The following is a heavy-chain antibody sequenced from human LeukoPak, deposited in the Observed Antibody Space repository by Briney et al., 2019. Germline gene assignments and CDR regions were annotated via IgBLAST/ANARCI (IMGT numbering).Heavy chain of an antibody. J-gene: IGHJ4*02. D-gene: IGHD3-9*01. CDR1: GYSFNVYY. CDR2: INPNSGRT. Sequence: ASVRVSCKTSGYSFNVYYLHWVRQAPGQGLEWMGWINPNSGRTNSAPKFQGRVTLTTDTSITTAYMELTSLISGDTALYYCARDSSDVLTGYYHFWGQGTLVTVSS. CDR3: ARDSSDVLTGYYHF. V-gene: IGHV1-2*02.